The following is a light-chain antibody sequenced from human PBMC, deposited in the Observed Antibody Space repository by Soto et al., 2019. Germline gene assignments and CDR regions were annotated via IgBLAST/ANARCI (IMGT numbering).Light chain of an antibody. CDR2: GAS. J-gene: IGKJ5*01. CDR1: QSVSSSY. Sequence: EIVLTQSPGTLSLSPGERATLSCRASQSVSSSYLAWYQQKPGQAPRLLIYGASDRATGIPDRFSGSGSGTDFTLTISRLEPEDFAVYYCQQYCSSRPVTFGQGTRLEIK. V-gene: IGKV3-20*01. CDR3: QQYCSSRPVT.